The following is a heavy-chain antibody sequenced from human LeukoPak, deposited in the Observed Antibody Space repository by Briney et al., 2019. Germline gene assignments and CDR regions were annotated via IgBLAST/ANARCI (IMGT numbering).Heavy chain of an antibody. CDR1: NYPITSDYY. CDR2: IFHSGIA. Sequence: SETLSLTCAVSNYPITSDYYWVWIRPPPGQGLEWIGQIFHSGIAHYNPSLKSRVTMSVDTSRSQFSVNLNSVTAADTAVYYCGRAGFGTAYNRFYYYMDVWGKGTTVTVSS. V-gene: IGHV4-38-2*01. J-gene: IGHJ6*03. CDR3: GRAGFGTAYNRFYYYMDV. D-gene: IGHD3-16*01.